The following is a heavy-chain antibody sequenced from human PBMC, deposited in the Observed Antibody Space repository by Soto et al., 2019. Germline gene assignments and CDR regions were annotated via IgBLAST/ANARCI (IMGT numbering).Heavy chain of an antibody. J-gene: IGHJ6*03. CDR1: GGSFSGYY. CDR3: AREGGSSSERYYYYMDV. CDR2: INHSGST. V-gene: IGHV4-34*01. D-gene: IGHD6-6*01. Sequence: PSETLSLTCAVYGGSFSGYYWSWIRQPPGKGLEWIGEINHSGSTNYNPSLKSRVTISVDTSKNQFSLKLSSVTAADTAVYYCAREGGSSSERYYYYMDVWGKGTTVTVSS.